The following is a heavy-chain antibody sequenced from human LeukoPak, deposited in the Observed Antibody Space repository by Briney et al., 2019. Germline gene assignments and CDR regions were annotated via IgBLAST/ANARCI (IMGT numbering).Heavy chain of an antibody. CDR1: GGSFHAFY. J-gene: IGHJ5*02. CDR3: ARAYGAMDWFDP. Sequence: SETLSLTCAVDGGSFHAFYWSWLRQPPGKGLEWIGHITHSGSTSYNPSLRSRVSLSVDPSKHQFSLKRSSVTAADTAVYYCARAYGAMDWFDPRGQGTLVTVSS. CDR2: ITHSGST. D-gene: IGHD4-17*01. V-gene: IGHV4-34*01.